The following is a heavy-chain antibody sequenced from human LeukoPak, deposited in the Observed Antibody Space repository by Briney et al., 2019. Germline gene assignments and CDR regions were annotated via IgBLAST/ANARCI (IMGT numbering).Heavy chain of an antibody. D-gene: IGHD2-2*01. CDR3: ARGQDIVVVPAALDY. CDR1: GGTFSSYA. Sequence: SVKVSCKASGGTFSSYAISWVRQAPGQGLEWMGGIIPIFGTANYAQKLQGRVTITADESTSTAYMELSSLRSEDTAVYYCARGQDIVVVPAALDYWGQGTLVTVSS. V-gene: IGHV1-69*01. J-gene: IGHJ4*02. CDR2: IIPIFGTA.